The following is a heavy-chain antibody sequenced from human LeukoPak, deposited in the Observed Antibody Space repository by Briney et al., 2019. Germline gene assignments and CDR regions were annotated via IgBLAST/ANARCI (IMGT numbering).Heavy chain of an antibody. Sequence: GGSLRLSCVASGFYLSTYTMNWVRQAPGKGLEWVSSITGNSHYVYYADSVKGRFNISRDNAQNSLFLQMNSLRAEDTAVYYCARDQGRAWGQGTLVTVSS. CDR1: GFYLSTYT. CDR3: ARDQGRA. CDR2: ITGNSHYV. V-gene: IGHV3-21*01. J-gene: IGHJ5*02.